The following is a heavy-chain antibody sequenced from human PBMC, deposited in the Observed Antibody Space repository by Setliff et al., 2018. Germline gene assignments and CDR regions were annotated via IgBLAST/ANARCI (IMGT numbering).Heavy chain of an antibody. Sequence: NPSETLSLTCTVSGGSISRGDYYWSWIRQPPGKGLEWIGYIYSSGSTYYDPSLKSRVSISVDTSKNQFSLHLTSVTAADTAVYYCAREVGTSTSSDAFDVWGQGMMVTVSS. J-gene: IGHJ3*01. CDR1: GGSISRGDYY. CDR3: AREVGTSTSSDAFDV. V-gene: IGHV4-30-4*08. D-gene: IGHD1-26*01. CDR2: IYSSGST.